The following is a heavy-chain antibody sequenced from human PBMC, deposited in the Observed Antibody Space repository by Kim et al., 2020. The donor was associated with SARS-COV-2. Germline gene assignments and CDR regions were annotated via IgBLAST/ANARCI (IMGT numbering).Heavy chain of an antibody. CDR1: GFTFDDYT. D-gene: IGHD1-26*01. CDR2: ISWDGGST. CDR3: AKDMAVGATSGLSFGY. Sequence: GGSLRLSCAASGFTFDDYTMHWVRQAPGKGLEWVSLISWDGGSTYYADSVKGRFTISRDNSKNSLYLQMNSLRTEDTALYYCAKDMAVGATSGLSFGYWGQGTLVTVSS. V-gene: IGHV3-43*01. J-gene: IGHJ4*02.